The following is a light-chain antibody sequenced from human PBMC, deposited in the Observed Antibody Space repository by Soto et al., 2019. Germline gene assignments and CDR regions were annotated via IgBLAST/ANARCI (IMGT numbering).Light chain of an antibody. CDR1: SSDVGGFNY. Sequence: QSALPQPASVSGSPGQSITISCTGTSSDVGGFNYVSWYQQYPGEAPKLLIYEVSNRPSGVSSRFSGSKSGNTASLTISGLQADDEGDYYCSSYTSRSTPVFGGGTKLTVL. CDR3: SSYTSRSTPV. CDR2: EVS. V-gene: IGLV2-14*01. J-gene: IGLJ2*01.